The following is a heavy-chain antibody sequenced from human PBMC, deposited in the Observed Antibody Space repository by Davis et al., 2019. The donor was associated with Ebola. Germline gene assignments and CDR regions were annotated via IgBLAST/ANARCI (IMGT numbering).Heavy chain of an antibody. Sequence: GESLKISCAASGFTFSSYAMSWVRQAPGKGLEWVSVISGSGGSTYYADSVKGRFTISRDNAKNSLYLQMNSLRAEDTAVYYCARESIVVVIAIFHYGMDVWGQGTTVTVSS. D-gene: IGHD2-21*01. CDR1: GFTFSSYA. V-gene: IGHV3-23*01. J-gene: IGHJ6*02. CDR3: ARESIVVVIAIFHYGMDV. CDR2: ISGSGGST.